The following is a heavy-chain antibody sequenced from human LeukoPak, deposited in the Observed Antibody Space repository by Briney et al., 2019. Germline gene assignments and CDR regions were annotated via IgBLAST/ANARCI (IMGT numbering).Heavy chain of an antibody. Sequence: PSETLSLTCTVSGYSISSGYYWGWIRQPPGKGLEWIGSIYHSGNTYYNPSLKSRVTISVDTSKNQFSLKLSSVTAADTAVYYCARDGRSFDYWGQGTLVTVSS. CDR2: IYHSGNT. V-gene: IGHV4-38-2*02. CDR1: GYSISSGYY. CDR3: ARDGRSFDY. J-gene: IGHJ4*02.